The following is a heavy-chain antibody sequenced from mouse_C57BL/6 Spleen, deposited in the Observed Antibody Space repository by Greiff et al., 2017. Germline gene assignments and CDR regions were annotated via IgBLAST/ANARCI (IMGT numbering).Heavy chain of an antibody. Sequence: EVHLVESGAELVKPGASVKLSCTASGFNIKDYYMHWVKQRTEQGLEWIGRIDPEDGKTKYAPKFQGKATITADTSSNTAYLQLSSLTSEDTAVYYCAREGGYGTWFAYWGQGTLVTVSA. J-gene: IGHJ3*01. V-gene: IGHV14-2*01. D-gene: IGHD2-2*01. CDR1: GFNIKDYY. CDR2: IDPEDGKT. CDR3: AREGGYGTWFAY.